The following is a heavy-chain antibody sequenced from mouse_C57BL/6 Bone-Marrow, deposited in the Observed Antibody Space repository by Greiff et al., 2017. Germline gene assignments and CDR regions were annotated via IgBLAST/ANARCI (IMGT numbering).Heavy chain of an antibody. CDR2: ISSGGSYT. D-gene: IGHD2-3*01. CDR1: GFTFSSYG. V-gene: IGHV5-6*01. Sequence: EVKLMESGGDLVKPGGSLKLSCAASGFTFSSYGMSWVRQTPDKRLEWVATISSGGSYTYYPDSVKGRFTISRDNAKNTLYLQMSSLKSEDTAMYYGARGYYNYFDYWGQGTTLTVSS. CDR3: ARGYYNYFDY. J-gene: IGHJ2*01.